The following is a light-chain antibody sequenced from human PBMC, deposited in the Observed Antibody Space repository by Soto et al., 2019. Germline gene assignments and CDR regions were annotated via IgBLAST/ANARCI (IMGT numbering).Light chain of an antibody. CDR1: QAIRTD. V-gene: IGKV1-6*01. J-gene: IGKJ1*01. CDR3: LQDYSYPRT. Sequence: AIQMTQSPSSLSASVGDRVTITCRASQAIRTDLGWYQQSPGKAPKLLIYGTSNLQSGVPSRFSGSGSGTDFTLTINSLQPEDFATYYCLQDYSYPRTFGQGTKVDIK. CDR2: GTS.